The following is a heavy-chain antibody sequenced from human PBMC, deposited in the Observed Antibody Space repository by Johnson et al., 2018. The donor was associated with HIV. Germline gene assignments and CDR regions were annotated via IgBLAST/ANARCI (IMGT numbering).Heavy chain of an antibody. Sequence: VQLVESGGGVVQPGGSLRLSCAASGITFSSYAMSWVRQAPGKGLEWVSGINWNGGSTGYADSVKGRFTISRDNAKNSLYLQMNSLRAEDTAVYYCASVLAAAAMGAFDIWGQGTMVTVSS. J-gene: IGHJ3*02. D-gene: IGHD6-13*01. CDR2: INWNGGST. CDR1: GITFSSYA. V-gene: IGHV3-20*04. CDR3: ASVLAAAAMGAFDI.